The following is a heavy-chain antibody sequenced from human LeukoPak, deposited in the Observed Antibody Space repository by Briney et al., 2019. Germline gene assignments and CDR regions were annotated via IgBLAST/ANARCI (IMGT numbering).Heavy chain of an antibody. D-gene: IGHD3-10*01. CDR1: GFIFSSYN. CDR3: GSMVREGEDY. V-gene: IGHV3-48*04. J-gene: IGHJ4*02. Sequence: GGSLRLSCSASGFIFSSYNMNWVRQAPGKGLEWVAYITSTGSTIAYADSLKGRFTISRDNAKNSLYLQMNSLRAEDTAVYYCGSMVREGEDYWGQGTLVTVSS. CDR2: ITSTGSTI.